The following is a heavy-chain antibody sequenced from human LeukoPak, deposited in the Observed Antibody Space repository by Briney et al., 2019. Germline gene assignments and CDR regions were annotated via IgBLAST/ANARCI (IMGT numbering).Heavy chain of an antibody. D-gene: IGHD3-22*01. V-gene: IGHV4-39*01. CDR3: ARHRVKSENYYDSSGYYFLFDY. Sequence: PSETLSLTCTVSGGSISSRSSYWGWIRQPPGKGLEWIGSIYYSGSTYYNPSLKSRVTISLDTSKNQFSLKLSSVTAADTAVYYCARHRVKSENYYDSSGYYFLFDYWGQGTLVTVSS. J-gene: IGHJ4*02. CDR2: IYYSGST. CDR1: GGSISSRSSY.